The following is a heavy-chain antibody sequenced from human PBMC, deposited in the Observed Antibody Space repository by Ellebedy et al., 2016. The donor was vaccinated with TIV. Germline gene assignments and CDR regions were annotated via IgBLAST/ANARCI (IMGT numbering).Heavy chain of an antibody. D-gene: IGHD3-10*01. V-gene: IGHV3-33*08. Sequence: GESLKISCAASGFTFSNYGMHWVRQAPGKGLEWVAVIWYDGNNKYYADSVKGRFTISRDNSKNTLYLQMNSLRAEDTAVYYCASRGVAVQGADYWGQGTLVTVSS. CDR3: ASRGVAVQGADY. CDR1: GFTFSNYG. CDR2: IWYDGNNK. J-gene: IGHJ4*02.